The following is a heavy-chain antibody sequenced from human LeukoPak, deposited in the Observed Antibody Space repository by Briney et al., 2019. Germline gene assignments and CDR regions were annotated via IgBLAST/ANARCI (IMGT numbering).Heavy chain of an antibody. J-gene: IGHJ4*02. CDR3: AITRAYDSSGYSFDY. V-gene: IGHV4-61*02. CDR2: IYTSGST. Sequence: SQTLSLTCTVSGGSISSGSYHWSWIRQPAGKGLEWIGRIYTSGSTNYNPSLKSRVTISVDTSKNQFSLKLSSVTAADTAVYYCAITRAYDSSGYSFDYWGQGTLVTVSS. D-gene: IGHD3-22*01. CDR1: GGSISSGSYH.